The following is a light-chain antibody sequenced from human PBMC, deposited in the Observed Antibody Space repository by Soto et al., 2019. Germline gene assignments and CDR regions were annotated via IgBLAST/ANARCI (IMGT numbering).Light chain of an antibody. CDR1: QSVSSN. Sequence: EIVMTQSPGTLSLAPGERATLSCRASQSVSSNLAWYQQKPGQAPRLLIYAASTRATGIPARFSGSGSGTEFTLTISSLQSEDFAVYYCKQYNNWPVFGQGTKVDIK. CDR2: AAS. V-gene: IGKV3-15*01. J-gene: IGKJ1*01. CDR3: KQYNNWPV.